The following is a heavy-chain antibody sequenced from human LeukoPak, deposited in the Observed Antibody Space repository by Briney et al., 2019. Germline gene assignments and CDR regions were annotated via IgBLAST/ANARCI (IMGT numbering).Heavy chain of an antibody. Sequence: SVKVSCKASGGTFSSYAISWVRQAPGQGLEWMGGIIPSLGTANYAQKFHGRVRITPDESTGTAYMELSSLRSEDTAVYYCPKGRIAAAGSNEEEDYYYYYMDVWGKGTTVTVSS. CDR1: GGTFSSYA. CDR3: PKGRIAAAGSNEEEDYYYYYMDV. V-gene: IGHV1-69*01. CDR2: IIPSLGTA. D-gene: IGHD6-13*01. J-gene: IGHJ6*03.